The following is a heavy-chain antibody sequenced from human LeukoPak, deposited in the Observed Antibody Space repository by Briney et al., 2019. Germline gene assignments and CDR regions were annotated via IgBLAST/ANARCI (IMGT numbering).Heavy chain of an antibody. CDR3: AEGSCSSSSCYVMYFLH. CDR1: GFTFSSYV. J-gene: IGHJ1*01. Sequence: GGSLRLSCAASGFTFSSYVMSWVRQAPGKGLEWVSAISGSGGSTYYADSVKGRFTISRDNSKNTLYLQMNSLRAEDTAVYYCAEGSCSSSSCYVMYFLHWGQGTLVTVSS. D-gene: IGHD2-2*01. CDR2: ISGSGGST. V-gene: IGHV3-23*01.